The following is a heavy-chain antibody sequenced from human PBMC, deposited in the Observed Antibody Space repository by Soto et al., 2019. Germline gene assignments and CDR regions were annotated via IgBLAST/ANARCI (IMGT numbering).Heavy chain of an antibody. Sequence: SETLSLTCTVSGGSISSGDYYWSWIRQPPGKGLEWIGYIYYSGSTYYNPSLKSRVTISVDTSKNQFSLKLSSVTAADTAVYYCARRVCSGGSCYWGGYFDYWGQGTLVTVSS. V-gene: IGHV4-30-4*01. CDR2: IYYSGST. J-gene: IGHJ4*02. D-gene: IGHD2-15*01. CDR3: ARRVCSGGSCYWGGYFDY. CDR1: GGSISSGDYY.